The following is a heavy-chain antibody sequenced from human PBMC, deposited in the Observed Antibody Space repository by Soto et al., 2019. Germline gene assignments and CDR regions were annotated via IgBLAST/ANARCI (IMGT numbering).Heavy chain of an antibody. J-gene: IGHJ4*02. CDR2: IYYSGST. V-gene: IGHV4-59*01. CDR3: ARIHHASGYSSSTLFDY. CDR1: GGSISSYY. D-gene: IGHD6-6*01. Sequence: PSETLSLTCTVSGGSISSYYWSWIRQPPGKGLEWIGYIYYSGSTNYNPSLKSRVTISVDTSKNQFSLKLSSVTAADTAVYYCARIHHASGYSSSTLFDYWGQGTLVTVSS.